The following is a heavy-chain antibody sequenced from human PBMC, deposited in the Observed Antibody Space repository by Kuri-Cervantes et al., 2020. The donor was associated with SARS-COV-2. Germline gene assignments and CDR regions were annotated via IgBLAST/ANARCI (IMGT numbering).Heavy chain of an antibody. CDR1: GGSFSDYY. Sequence: SETLSLTCAVYGGSFSDYYWSWVRQPPGKGLEWIGEINHSGNTNYDPSLKSRVTISIDTSKNQFSLKLSSVTAADTAVYYCARVAKGLVIARLPGAFDIWGQGTMVTVSS. V-gene: IGHV4-34*01. D-gene: IGHD2-21*01. J-gene: IGHJ3*02. CDR2: INHSGNT. CDR3: ARVAKGLVIARLPGAFDI.